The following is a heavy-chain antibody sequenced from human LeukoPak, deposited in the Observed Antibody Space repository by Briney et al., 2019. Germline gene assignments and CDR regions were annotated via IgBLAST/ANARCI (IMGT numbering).Heavy chain of an antibody. CDR3: AKPTTDDTFDI. D-gene: IGHD4-17*01. V-gene: IGHV4-39*01. CDR1: DGSISSSYY. J-gene: IGHJ3*02. CDR2: IYYSGST. Sequence: SETLSLTCTVSDGSISSSYYWGWIRQPPGKGLEWIGSIYYSGSTYYNPSLKSRVTITVDTSKNQFSLKLSSVTAADTAVYYCAKPTTDDTFDIWGQGTMVTVSS.